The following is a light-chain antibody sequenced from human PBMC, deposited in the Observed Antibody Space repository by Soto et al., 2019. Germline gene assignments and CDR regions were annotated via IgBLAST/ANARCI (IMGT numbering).Light chain of an antibody. CDR2: KAS. J-gene: IGKJ5*01. CDR1: QSISRW. CDR3: QQYYTYAT. V-gene: IGKV1-5*03. Sequence: DIQMTQSPSSLSASVGDRVTITCRASQSISRWLAWYQQKPGKAPNLLMYKASSLGSGVPSRFSGSGSGSEFNFTITGLQPDDFATYFCQQYYTYATFGHGTRLEIK.